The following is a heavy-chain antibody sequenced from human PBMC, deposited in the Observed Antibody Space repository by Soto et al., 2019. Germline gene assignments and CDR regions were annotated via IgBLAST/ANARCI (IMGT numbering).Heavy chain of an antibody. V-gene: IGHV6-1*01. D-gene: IGHD6-19*01. CDR1: GDSVSSNSAA. Sequence: QVPLQQSGPGLVKPSQTLSLTCAISGDSVSSNSAAWNWIRQSPSRGLEWLGRTYYRSKWYNDYAVSVKSRRTINPDTSMNQFSLQLNSVTPEDTAVYYCARDTAAVAGTTPNYYFDCWGQGTLVTVSS. J-gene: IGHJ4*02. CDR2: TYYRSKWYN. CDR3: ARDTAAVAGTTPNYYFDC.